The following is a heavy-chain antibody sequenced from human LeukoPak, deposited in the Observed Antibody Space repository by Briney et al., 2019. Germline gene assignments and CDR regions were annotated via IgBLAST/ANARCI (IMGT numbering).Heavy chain of an antibody. CDR3: ARGYSGSPPTTVVY. CDR1: GFTFSSYA. Sequence: GGSLRLSCAASGFTFSSYAMHWVRQAPGKGLEWVAVISYDGSNKYYADSVKGRFTISRDNSKNTLYLQMNSLRAEDTAVYYCARGYSGSPPTTVVYWGQGTLVTVSS. J-gene: IGHJ4*02. CDR2: ISYDGSNK. V-gene: IGHV3-30*04. D-gene: IGHD1-26*01.